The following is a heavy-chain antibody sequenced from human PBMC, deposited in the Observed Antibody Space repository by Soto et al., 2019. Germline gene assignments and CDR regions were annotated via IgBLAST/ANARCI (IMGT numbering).Heavy chain of an antibody. V-gene: IGHV3-9*01. J-gene: IGHJ4*02. CDR1: GFTFDVYA. CDR2: INYNSGSGTNI. Sequence: EVQLVESGGGWVQPGRSLRLSCAASGFTFDVYAMHWVRQAPGKGLEWVSGINYNSGSGTNIYYADSVQGRFIISRDNSQNTLFLQMSSLRVEDAAKYYCAKDAFGGASDYWGQGTQVTVSS. D-gene: IGHD3-3*01. CDR3: AKDAFGGASDY.